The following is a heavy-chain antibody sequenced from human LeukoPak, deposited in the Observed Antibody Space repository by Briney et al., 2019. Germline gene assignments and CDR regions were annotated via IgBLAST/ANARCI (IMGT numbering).Heavy chain of an antibody. D-gene: IGHD3-9*01. Sequence: NPSETLSLTCSVSGGSIRVYYWSWIRQPAGKGLEWSGRVYRAGNTNYTPSHKSRVTMSVDTSKNQISLRLRSVTAADTAVYFCARDDFEYSVHYGMDVWGQGTAVTVSS. CDR1: GGSIRVYY. J-gene: IGHJ6*02. CDR3: ARDDFEYSVHYGMDV. CDR2: VYRAGNT. V-gene: IGHV4-4*07.